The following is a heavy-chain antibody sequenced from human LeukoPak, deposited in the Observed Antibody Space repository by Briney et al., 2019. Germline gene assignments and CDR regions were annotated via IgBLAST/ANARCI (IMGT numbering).Heavy chain of an antibody. CDR2: INHSGST. Sequence: SETLSLTCAVYGGSFSGYYWSWIRQPPGKGLEWIGEINHSGSTNYNPSLKSRVTISVDTSKNQFSLKLSSVTAADTAVYYCARDVGALDYWGQGTLVTVSS. V-gene: IGHV4-34*01. CDR1: GGSFSGYY. J-gene: IGHJ4*02. D-gene: IGHD1-26*01. CDR3: ARDVGALDY.